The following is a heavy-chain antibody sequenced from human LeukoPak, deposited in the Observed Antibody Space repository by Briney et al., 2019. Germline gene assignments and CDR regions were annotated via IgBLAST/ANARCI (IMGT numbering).Heavy chain of an antibody. Sequence: ASVKVSCKASGHTFTGHLIHWVRQAPGQRLEWMGWINPNSGGTTYAPKFRGRVTMTRDTSTSTLYMELSNLRSDDTAVYYCAREREGLYDILTGYFAYWGQGTLVTVSS. D-gene: IGHD3-9*01. CDR2: INPNSGGT. V-gene: IGHV1-2*02. CDR3: AREREGLYDILTGYFAY. J-gene: IGHJ4*02. CDR1: GHTFTGHL.